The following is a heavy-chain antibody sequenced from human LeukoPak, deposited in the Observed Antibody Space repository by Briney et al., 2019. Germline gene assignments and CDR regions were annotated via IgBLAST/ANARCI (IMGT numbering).Heavy chain of an antibody. CDR2: INHSGST. Sequence: KPSETLSLTCAVYGGSFSGYYWSWIRQPPGRGLEWIGEINHSGSTNYNPSLKSRVTISVDTSKNQFSLKLSSVTAADTAVYYCARGRISQWLVRFDYWGQGTLVTVSS. D-gene: IGHD6-19*01. J-gene: IGHJ4*02. CDR3: ARGRISQWLVRFDY. V-gene: IGHV4-34*01. CDR1: GGSFSGYY.